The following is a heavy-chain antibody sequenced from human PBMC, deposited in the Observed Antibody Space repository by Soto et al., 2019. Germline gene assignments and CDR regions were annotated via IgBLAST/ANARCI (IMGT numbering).Heavy chain of an antibody. Sequence: VASVKVSCKSSGYTFISHSITWVRQAPGQGLEWMGRISAYNGNTNYAQKFQGRVTMTTDTSTSTAYMELRSLRSDDTAVYYCARGAFCGGAPGCRDMDVWGQGTTVTVSS. CDR1: GYTFISHS. V-gene: IGHV1-18*01. CDR3: ARGAFCGGAPGCRDMDV. CDR2: ISAYNGNT. J-gene: IGHJ6*02. D-gene: IGHD2-21*01.